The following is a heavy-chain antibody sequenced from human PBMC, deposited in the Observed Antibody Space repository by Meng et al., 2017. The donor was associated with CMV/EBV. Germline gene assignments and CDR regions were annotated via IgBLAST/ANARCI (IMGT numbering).Heavy chain of an antibody. V-gene: IGHV1-18*01. CDR2: ISTYNGNT. J-gene: IGHJ5*02. D-gene: IGHD5-12*01. Sequence: ASVKVSCKASDYTFTNYGYGISWVRQAPGQGLEWMGWISTYNGNTNYAQKLQGRVTITADTSTSTAYMELTSLTSDDTAVYYCARSYSGYDYWFDPWGQGTLVTVSS. CDR1: DYTFTNYGYG. CDR3: ARSYSGYDYWFDP.